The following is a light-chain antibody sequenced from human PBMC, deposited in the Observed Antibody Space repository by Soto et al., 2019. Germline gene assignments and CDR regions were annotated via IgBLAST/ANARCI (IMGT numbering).Light chain of an antibody. CDR3: QHYAASPGT. CDR1: QRVSSSY. Sequence: EIVLTQSPGTLSLSPGERATLSCRASQRVSSSYLAWYQQTPGQAPRLLIYGASSRATGIPDRYSGSGSGTDFTLTISRLEPEDFAVYYCQHYAASPGTFGQGTKVVIK. J-gene: IGKJ1*01. V-gene: IGKV3-20*01. CDR2: GAS.